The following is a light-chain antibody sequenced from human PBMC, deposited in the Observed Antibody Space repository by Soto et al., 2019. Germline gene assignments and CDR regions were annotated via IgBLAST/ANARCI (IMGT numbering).Light chain of an antibody. V-gene: IGLV2-14*01. Sequence: QSALTQPASVSGSPGQSITISCTGTRSDVGGYNYVSWYQQHPGKAPKLMIYEVSNRPSGVSNRFSGSKSGNTASLTISGLKAEDEADYYCSSYTTISTLEVFGGGTKLTVL. CDR1: RSDVGGYNY. CDR2: EVS. J-gene: IGLJ3*02. CDR3: SSYTTISTLEV.